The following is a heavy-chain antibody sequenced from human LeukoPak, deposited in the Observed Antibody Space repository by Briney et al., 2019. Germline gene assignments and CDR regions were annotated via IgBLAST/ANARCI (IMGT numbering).Heavy chain of an antibody. D-gene: IGHD3-22*01. CDR3: ARSLYSSGYYFGWFDP. V-gene: IGHV4-34*01. CDR1: GGSFSGYY. J-gene: IGHJ5*02. CDR2: IYHSGST. Sequence: SETLSLTCAVYGGSFSGYYWSWIRQPPGKGLEWIGYIYHSGSTYYNPSLKSRVTISVDRSKNQFSLKLSSVTAADTAVYYCARSLYSSGYYFGWFDPWGQGTLVTVSS.